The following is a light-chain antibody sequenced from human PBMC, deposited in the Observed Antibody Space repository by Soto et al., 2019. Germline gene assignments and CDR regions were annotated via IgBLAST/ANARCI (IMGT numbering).Light chain of an antibody. CDR3: QQYTSIT. J-gene: IGKJ5*01. V-gene: IGKV3-15*01. CDR2: AVS. CDR1: QSVSGK. Sequence: EIVLTQSPATLSVSPGETATLSCRASQSVSGKLAWYQQKPGQAPRLLIYAVSTRATGIAARFSGSGSGTEFTLTISSLQSEDFAVYYCQQYTSITFGQGTRLEIK.